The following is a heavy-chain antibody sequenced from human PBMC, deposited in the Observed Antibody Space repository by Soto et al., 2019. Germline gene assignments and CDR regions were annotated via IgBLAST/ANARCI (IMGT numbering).Heavy chain of an antibody. D-gene: IGHD1-1*01. CDR1: GGSMSSSSYY. J-gene: IGHJ6*02. V-gene: IGHV4-39*01. Sequence: LSLTCTVSGGSMSSSSYYWGWFRQPPGKGLEWIGSIYHSGTTYYNPSLKSRVTIFVNTSKNQFSLQLSFATAADTAVYYCARHLRGTYYYGMDVWGQGTTVTVSS. CDR2: IYHSGTT. CDR3: ARHLRGTYYYGMDV.